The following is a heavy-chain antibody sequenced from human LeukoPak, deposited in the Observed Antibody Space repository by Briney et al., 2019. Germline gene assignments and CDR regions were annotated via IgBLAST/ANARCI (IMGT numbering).Heavy chain of an antibody. CDR3: ARDKYGAYFDS. CDR2: IIPILGIA. J-gene: IGHJ4*02. CDR1: GGTFSSYA. Sequence: SVKVSCKASGGTFSSYAISWVRQAPGQGLEWMGRIIPILGIANYAQKFQGRVTITADKSTSTAYMELSSLRVEDTAVYYCARDKYGAYFDSWGQGTLVTVSS. V-gene: IGHV1-69*04. D-gene: IGHD4-17*01.